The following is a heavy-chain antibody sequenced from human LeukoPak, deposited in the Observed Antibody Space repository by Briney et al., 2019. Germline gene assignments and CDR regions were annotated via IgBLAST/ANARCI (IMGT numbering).Heavy chain of an antibody. J-gene: IGHJ6*02. D-gene: IGHD1-1*01. CDR2: INTDGSST. Sequence: GGFLRLSCAASGFTFSSYWTHWVRQAPGKGLVWVSRINTDGSSTSYADSVKGRFTISRDNSKNTLYLQMNSLRAEDTAVYYCARDKRGAGGYYYYGMDVWGQGTTVTVSS. CDR3: ARDKRGAGGYYYYGMDV. CDR1: GFTFSSYW. V-gene: IGHV3-74*01.